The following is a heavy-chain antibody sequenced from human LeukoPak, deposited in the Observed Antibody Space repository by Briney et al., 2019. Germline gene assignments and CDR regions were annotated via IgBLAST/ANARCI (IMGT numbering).Heavy chain of an antibody. CDR1: GFTFSSYA. V-gene: IGHV3-23*01. CDR2: ISGSGGST. J-gene: IGHJ5*02. D-gene: IGHD3-10*01. Sequence: PGGSLRLSCAASGFTFSSYAMSWVRQAPGKGLEWVSAISGSGGSTYYADSVRGRFTISRDNSKNTLYLQLNSLRADDTATYYCARDVRGSGNYGWFDPWGQGTLVTVSS. CDR3: ARDVRGSGNYGWFDP.